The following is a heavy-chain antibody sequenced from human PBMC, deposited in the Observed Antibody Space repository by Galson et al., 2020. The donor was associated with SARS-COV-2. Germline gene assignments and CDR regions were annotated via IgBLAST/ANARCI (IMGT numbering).Heavy chain of an antibody. CDR3: ARGTMVRGVNFYSGMDV. V-gene: IGHV4-30-2*01. CDR2: IYHSGST. CDR1: GGSISSGGYS. J-gene: IGHJ6*02. Sequence: SETLSLTCAVSGGSISSGGYSWSWIRQPPGKGLEWIGYIYHSGSTYYNPSLKSRVTISVDRSKNQFSLKLSSVTAADTAVYYCARGTMVRGVNFYSGMDVWGQGTTVTVSS. D-gene: IGHD3-10*01.